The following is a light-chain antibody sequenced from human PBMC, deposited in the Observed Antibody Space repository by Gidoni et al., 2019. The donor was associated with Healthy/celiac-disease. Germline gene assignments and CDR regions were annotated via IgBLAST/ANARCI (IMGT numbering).Light chain of an antibody. V-gene: IGKV1-5*01. Sequence: DIQMTQSPSTLSASVGDRVTITCRASQSISSWLAWYQQKPGKAPKLLIYDASSLESGVPSRFSGSGSGTEFTLTISSLQPDDFATYYCEQYNSYSLTFGGGTKVEIK. CDR2: DAS. CDR1: QSISSW. CDR3: EQYNSYSLT. J-gene: IGKJ4*01.